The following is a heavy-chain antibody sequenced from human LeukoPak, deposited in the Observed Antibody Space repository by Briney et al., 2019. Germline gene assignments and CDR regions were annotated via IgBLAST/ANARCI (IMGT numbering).Heavy chain of an antibody. D-gene: IGHD1-14*01. CDR1: GFTFSSYA. J-gene: IGHJ5*02. CDR3: ARPRVAWNHKKMSWFDP. Sequence: GRSLRLSCAASGFTFSSYAMHRVRQAPGKGLEWVAVISYDGSNKYYADSVKGRFTISRDNSKNTLYLQMNSLRAEDTAVYYCARPRVAWNHKKMSWFDPWGQGTLVTVSS. V-gene: IGHV3-30-3*01. CDR2: ISYDGSNK.